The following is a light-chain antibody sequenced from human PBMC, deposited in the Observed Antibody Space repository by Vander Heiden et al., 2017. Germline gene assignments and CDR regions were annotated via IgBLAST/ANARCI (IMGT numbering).Light chain of an antibody. CDR1: SRDVGGYEY. J-gene: IGLJ2*01. V-gene: IGLV2-14*03. CDR2: DVT. Sequence: QSALTQPAAVSGSPGQTITIPCPGTSRDVGGYEYVSWYQCHPGRVPKLIIHDVTERPSGISNRFSGSKSGNRASLTISGLQAEDEADYYCSSYRAGITVVFGGGTKVTVL. CDR3: SSYRAGITVV.